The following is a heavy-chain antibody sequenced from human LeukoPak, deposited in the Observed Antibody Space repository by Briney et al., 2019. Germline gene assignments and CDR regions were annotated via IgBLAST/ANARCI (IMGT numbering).Heavy chain of an antibody. V-gene: IGHV4-39*01. CDR3: ARQSGPYYDFWSGLGGDFDY. Sequence: SETLSLTCTVSGGSISSSSYYWGWIRQPPGKGLEWIGSIYYSGSTYYNPSLKSRVTISVDTSKNQFSLKLSSVTAADTAVYCCARQSGPYYDFWSGLGGDFDYWGQGTLVTVSS. D-gene: IGHD3-3*01. J-gene: IGHJ4*02. CDR2: IYYSGST. CDR1: GGSISSSSYY.